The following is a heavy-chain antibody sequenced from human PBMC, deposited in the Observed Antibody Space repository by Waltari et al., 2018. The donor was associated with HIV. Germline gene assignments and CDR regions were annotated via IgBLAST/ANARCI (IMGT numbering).Heavy chain of an antibody. J-gene: IGHJ4*02. CDR1: GFTFSNAW. V-gene: IGHV3-15*01. Sequence: EVQLVESGGGLVKPGGSLRLTCAASGFTFSNAWMSWVRQAPGKGVEWVGRIKSKIDGGTTDYAAPVKGRFIISRDDSKNTLYLQMNSLKTEDTALYYCTSYSPVVVLDYWGQGTLVTVSS. CDR3: TSYSPVVVLDY. CDR2: IKSKIDGGTT. D-gene: IGHD3-22*01.